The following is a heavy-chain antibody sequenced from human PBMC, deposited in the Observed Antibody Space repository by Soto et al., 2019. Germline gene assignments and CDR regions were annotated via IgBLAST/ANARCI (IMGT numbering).Heavy chain of an antibody. J-gene: IGHJ4*02. CDR3: ARWGTTGGLEV. CDR1: GFTFRSVV. CDR2: TSYDGTNK. D-gene: IGHD3-16*01. V-gene: IGHV3-30*19. Sequence: QVQLVESGGGVVQPGTSLRLSCVGSGFTFRSVVIHWVRQAPGRGLEWVALTSYDGTNKYFGDSVKGRFTISRDNSRNTVDLQMDSLRHEDTALYYCARWGTTGGLEVWGQGTLVFVSS.